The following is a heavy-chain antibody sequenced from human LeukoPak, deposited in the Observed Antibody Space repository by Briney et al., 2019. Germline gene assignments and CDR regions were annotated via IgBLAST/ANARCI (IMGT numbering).Heavy chain of an antibody. CDR3: ARDFYDIWTGYYSSYYYGVDV. CDR2: INPNSGGT. CDR1: GYTFTGYY. D-gene: IGHD3-9*01. Sequence: ASVKVSCKASGYTFTGYYIHWVRQAPGQGLEWKGRINPNSGGTNYAQKFQGRVTMTRDTSISTAHMELSRLRSDDTAVYYCARDFYDIWTGYYSSYYYGVDVWGQGTTVTVSS. J-gene: IGHJ6*02. V-gene: IGHV1-2*02.